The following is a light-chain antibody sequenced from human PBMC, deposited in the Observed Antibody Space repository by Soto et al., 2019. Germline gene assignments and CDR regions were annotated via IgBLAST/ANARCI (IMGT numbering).Light chain of an antibody. CDR2: EVS. V-gene: IGLV2-14*01. J-gene: IGLJ1*01. CDR3: SSYTSSSSYV. Sequence: QSVLTQPASVSGSPGQSVTISCTGTSSDVGGYNYVSWYQQHPGKAPKLMIYEVSNRPSGVSNRLSGSKSGNTASLTISGLQAEDEADYYCSSYTSSSSYVFGTGTKV. CDR1: SSDVGGYNY.